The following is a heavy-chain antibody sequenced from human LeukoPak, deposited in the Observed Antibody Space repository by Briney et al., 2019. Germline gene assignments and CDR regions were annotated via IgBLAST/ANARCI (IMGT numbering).Heavy chain of an antibody. D-gene: IGHD5-24*01. CDR2: VFFGGQT. CDR3: ARGAYADRTGYNLDS. J-gene: IGHJ4*02. V-gene: IGHV4-59*02. CDR1: GDPVWSYY. Sequence: SKTLSLTCSVSGDPVWSYYWTWVRQPPEKGLEWIGHVFFGGQTNYNPSVKSRVTISLDTSRSQFSLNLTSVTAADSAVYYCARGAYADRTGYNLDSWGQGTLVFVSS.